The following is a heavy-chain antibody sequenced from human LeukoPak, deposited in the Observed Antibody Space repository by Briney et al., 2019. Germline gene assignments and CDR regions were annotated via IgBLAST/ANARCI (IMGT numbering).Heavy chain of an antibody. J-gene: IGHJ4*02. V-gene: IGHV4-38-2*02. Sequence: SETLSLTCTVSGYSISSGYYWGWIRPPPGKGLEWIGSIYHSGSTYCNPSLKSRVTISVDTSKNQFSLKLSSVTAADTAVYYCAMVRGVNYYFDYWGQGTLVTVSS. CDR3: AMVRGVNYYFDY. CDR1: GYSISSGYY. D-gene: IGHD3-10*01. CDR2: IYHSGST.